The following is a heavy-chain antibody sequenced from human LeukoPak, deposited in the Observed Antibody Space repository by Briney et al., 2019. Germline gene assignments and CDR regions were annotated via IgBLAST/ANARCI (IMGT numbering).Heavy chain of an antibody. CDR3: ARENTAMGNYFDY. J-gene: IGHJ4*02. Sequence: PGRSLRLSCAVSGFTFSSYAMHWVRQAPGKGLEWVSSISSSSSYIYYADSVKGRFTISRDNAKNSLYLQMNSLRAEDTAVYYCARENTAMGNYFDYWGQGTLVTVSS. CDR1: GFTFSSYA. V-gene: IGHV3-21*01. D-gene: IGHD5-18*01. CDR2: ISSSSSYI.